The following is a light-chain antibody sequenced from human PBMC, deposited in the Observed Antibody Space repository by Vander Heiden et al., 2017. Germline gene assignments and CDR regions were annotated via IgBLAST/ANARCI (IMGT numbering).Light chain of an antibody. CDR2: DDS. Sequence: TSRITCGGNNIGSKSVHWYQQRPGQAPVLVVYDDSDRPSGIPERFSGSNSGNTATLTSIRVEAGDEADYYCQVWDSSSDHWVFGGGTKRTVL. V-gene: IGLV3-21*02. J-gene: IGLJ3*02. CDR1: NIGSKS. CDR3: QVWDSSSDHWV.